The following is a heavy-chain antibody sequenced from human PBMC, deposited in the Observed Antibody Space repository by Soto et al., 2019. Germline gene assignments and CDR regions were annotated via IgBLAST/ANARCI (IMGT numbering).Heavy chain of an antibody. CDR2: IRTNVFGATT. CDR1: GFTFGDYG. D-gene: IGHD1-26*01. J-gene: IGHJ4*02. V-gene: IGHV3-49*03. Sequence: EVQLVESGGGLEQPGRSLRLACTASGFTFGDYGVNWIRQAPGKGLEWVGFIRTNVFGATTKYAASVKDRFIISRDDSKGIAYLQLKSLRTEDTAVYYCGRGGAWDVSDFWGQGTLVTVSS. CDR3: GRGGAWDVSDF.